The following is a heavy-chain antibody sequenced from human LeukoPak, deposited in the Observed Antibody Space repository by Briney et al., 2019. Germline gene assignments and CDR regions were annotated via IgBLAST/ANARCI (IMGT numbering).Heavy chain of an antibody. CDR2: ISSNGGST. J-gene: IGHJ4*02. D-gene: IGHD3-10*01. CDR3: ARASGSGSGRPDY. V-gene: IGHV3-64*01. CDR1: GFTFSSYA. Sequence: GGSLRLSCAASGFTFSSYAMHWVRQAPGKGLEYVSAISSNGGSTYYANSVKGRFTISRDNSKNTLYLQMGSLRAEDMAVYYCARASGSGSGRPDYWGQGTLVTVSS.